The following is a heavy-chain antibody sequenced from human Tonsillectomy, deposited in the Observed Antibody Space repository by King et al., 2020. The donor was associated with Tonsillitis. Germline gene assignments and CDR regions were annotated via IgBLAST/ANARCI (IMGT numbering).Heavy chain of an antibody. D-gene: IGHD6-19*01. V-gene: IGHV3-9*01. CDR2: ISWNSGSI. CDR3: AKDTLQWLGPGTNGFDP. Sequence: MQLVQSGGGLVQPGRSLRLSCAASGFSFDDYAMHWVRQAPGKGLEWVSGISWNSGSIGYADSVKGRFTISRDNAKNSLYLQMNSLRAEDTALYYCAKDTLQWLGPGTNGFDPWGQGTLVTVSS. CDR1: GFSFDDYA. J-gene: IGHJ5*02.